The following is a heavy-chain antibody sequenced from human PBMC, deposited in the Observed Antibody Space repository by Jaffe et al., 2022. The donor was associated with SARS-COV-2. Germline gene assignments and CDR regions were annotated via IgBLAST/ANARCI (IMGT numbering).Heavy chain of an antibody. CDR2: IYFSGNT. J-gene: IGHJ4*02. Sequence: QVQLQESGPGLVKPSETLSLTCTVSGYSISSGYYWGWIRQPPGKGLEWIGIIYFSGNTFYNPSLKSRVTISIDTSKNQFSLRLSSVTAADTAVYYCASTSTWYYFDYWGQGTLVTVSS. V-gene: IGHV4-38-2*02. CDR3: ASTSTWYYFDY. D-gene: IGHD6-13*01. CDR1: GYSISSGYY.